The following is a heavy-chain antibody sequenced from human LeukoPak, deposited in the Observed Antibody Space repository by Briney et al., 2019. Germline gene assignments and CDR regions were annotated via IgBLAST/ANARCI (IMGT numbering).Heavy chain of an antibody. CDR2: ISDSGNT. J-gene: IGHJ3*02. Sequence: SETLSLTCTVSGASINNSTYYWGWIRQPPGKGLEWIGTISDSGNTYFNPSLRSRVTISVDTSKNQFSLKLSSVTAADTAVYYCARLLDYGGNSVAFDIWGQGTMVTVSS. CDR1: GASINNSTYY. D-gene: IGHD4-23*01. CDR3: ARLLDYGGNSVAFDI. V-gene: IGHV4-39*01.